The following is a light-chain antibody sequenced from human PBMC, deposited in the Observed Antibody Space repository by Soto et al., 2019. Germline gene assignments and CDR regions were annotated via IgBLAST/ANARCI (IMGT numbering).Light chain of an antibody. CDR2: SNN. V-gene: IGLV1-40*01. J-gene: IGLJ2*01. CDR3: QSYDPTLRTSL. CDR1: SSNIGAGHA. Sequence: QSVLTQPPSVSGAPGKRVTISCSGSSSNIGAGHAVHWYQQLPGTAPKLLIHSNNTRPSGVPDRFAGSKAGTSASLAIAGLQADDEADYYCQSYDPTLRTSLFGGGTHLTVL.